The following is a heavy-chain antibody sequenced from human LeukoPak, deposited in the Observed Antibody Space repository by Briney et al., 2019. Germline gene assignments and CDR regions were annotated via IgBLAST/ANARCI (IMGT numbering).Heavy chain of an antibody. V-gene: IGHV4-39*01. CDR3: ARVYYDSSGYYYGH. CDR2: IYYSGST. D-gene: IGHD3-22*01. Sequence: SETLSLTCTVSGGSISSSSYYWGWIRQPPGKGLEWIGSIYYSGSTYYNPSLKSRVTISVDTSKNQFSLKLSSVTAADTAVYYCARVYYDSSGYYYGHWGQGTLVTVSS. J-gene: IGHJ4*02. CDR1: GGSISSSSYY.